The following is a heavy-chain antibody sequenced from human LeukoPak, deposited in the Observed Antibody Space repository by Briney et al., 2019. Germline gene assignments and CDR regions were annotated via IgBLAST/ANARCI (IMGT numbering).Heavy chain of an antibody. J-gene: IGHJ6*02. Sequence: GGSLRLSCAASGFTFSSYGMHWVRQAPGKGLEWVAVIWYDGSNKYYADSVKGRFTISRDNSKNTLCLQMNSLKTEDTAVYYCTRGNYDILTGQNYGMDVWGQGTTVTVSS. V-gene: IGHV3-33*01. CDR2: IWYDGSNK. CDR3: TRGNYDILTGQNYGMDV. D-gene: IGHD3-9*01. CDR1: GFTFSSYG.